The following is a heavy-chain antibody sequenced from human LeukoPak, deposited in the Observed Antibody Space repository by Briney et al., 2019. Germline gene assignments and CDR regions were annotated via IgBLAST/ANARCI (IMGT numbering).Heavy chain of an antibody. J-gene: IGHJ4*02. CDR2: ISWNSGSI. V-gene: IGHV3-9*01. CDR1: GFIFDDYA. D-gene: IGHD3-10*01. Sequence: PGGSLRLSCAASGFIFDDYATHWVRQAPGKGLEWVSGISWNSGSIGYADSVKGRFTISRDNAKNSLYLQMNSLRAEGTALYYCARSYGSGSYSFLYWGQGTLVTVSS. CDR3: ARSYGSGSYSFLY.